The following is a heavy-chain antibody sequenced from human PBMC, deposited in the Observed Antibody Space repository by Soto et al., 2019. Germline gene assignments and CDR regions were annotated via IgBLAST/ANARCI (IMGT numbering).Heavy chain of an antibody. CDR1: GGSXSGYY. CDR2: INHSGST. D-gene: IGHD3-9*01. J-gene: IGHJ4*02. CDR3: ARRNDILTGYRLFAY. V-gene: IGHV4-34*01. Sequence: SETLSLTCAVYGGSXSGYYWSWIRQPPGKGLEWIGEINHSGSTNYNPSLKSRVTISVDTSKNQFSLKLSSVTAADTAVYYCARRNDILTGYRLFAYRGQGTLVTAPQ.